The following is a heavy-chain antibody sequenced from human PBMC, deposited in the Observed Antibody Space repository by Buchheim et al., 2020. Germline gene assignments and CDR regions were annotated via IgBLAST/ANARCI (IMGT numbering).Heavy chain of an antibody. Sequence: QVQVVESGGGVVQPGRSLRLSCAVSGFKFSNYGFHWVRQAPGKGLEWVGIISFDGSRKYYADSVKGRFIISRDSSRTTVYLQMNSLRGEDTAMYYCARAGYCSTSSCPYYYSIDVWGQGTT. V-gene: IGHV3-30*04. J-gene: IGHJ6*02. CDR1: GFKFSNYG. CDR2: ISFDGSRK. D-gene: IGHD2-2*01. CDR3: ARAGYCSTSSCPYYYSIDV.